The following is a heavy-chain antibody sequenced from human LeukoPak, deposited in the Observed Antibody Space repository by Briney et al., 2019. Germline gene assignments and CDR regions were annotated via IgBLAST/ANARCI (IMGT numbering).Heavy chain of an antibody. V-gene: IGHV1-69*13. D-gene: IGHD2-15*01. J-gene: IGHJ6*02. CDR1: GGTFSSYA. CDR2: IIPIFGTA. CDR3: ARDPLVVVVAADYYYGMDV. Sequence: PGASVKVSCKASGGTFSSYAISWVRQAPGQGLEWMGGIIPIFGTANYAQKFQGRVTITADESTSTAYMELSSLRSEDTAVYYCARDPLVVVVAADYYYGMDVWGQGTTVTVSS.